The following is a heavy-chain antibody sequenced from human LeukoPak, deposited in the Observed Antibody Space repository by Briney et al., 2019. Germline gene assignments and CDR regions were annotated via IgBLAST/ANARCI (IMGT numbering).Heavy chain of an antibody. CDR1: GGSISSGGYS. CDR3: ARGDLAISGAGLYYFDY. J-gene: IGHJ4*02. CDR2: IYHSGYT. V-gene: IGHV4-30-2*01. Sequence: SQTLSLTCAVSGGSISSGGYSWSWVRQTPGKGLEWIGYIYHSGYTSYNPSLKSRVTISVDTSMNHFSLNLSSVTAADTAVYYCARGDLAISGAGLYYFDYWGQGSLVTVSS. D-gene: IGHD6-13*01.